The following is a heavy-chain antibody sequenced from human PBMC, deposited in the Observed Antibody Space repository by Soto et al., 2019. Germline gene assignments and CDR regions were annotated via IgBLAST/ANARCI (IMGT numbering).Heavy chain of an antibody. CDR2: IYHSGST. D-gene: IGHD3-9*01. J-gene: IGHJ4*02. CDR3: ARLYYDILTGSPYYFDY. CDR1: GGSISSSNW. V-gene: IGHV4-4*02. Sequence: SETLSLTCAVSGGSISSSNWWSWVRQPPGKGLEWIGEIYHSGSTNYNPSLKSRVTISVDKSKNQFSLKLSSVTAADTAVYYCARLYYDILTGSPYYFDYWGQGTLVTVSS.